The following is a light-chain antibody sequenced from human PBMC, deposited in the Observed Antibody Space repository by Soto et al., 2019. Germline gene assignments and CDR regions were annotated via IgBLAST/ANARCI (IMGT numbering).Light chain of an antibody. Sequence: EIVLTQSPGTLSLSPGERATLSCRASQSVSSSYLAWYQQKPGQAPRLLIHGASSRATGIPDRFSGSGSGTDFTITISRLEPEDFAVYYCRQFDSSLYTFGQGTKLEIK. CDR1: QSVSSSY. V-gene: IGKV3-20*01. CDR2: GAS. CDR3: RQFDSSLYT. J-gene: IGKJ2*01.